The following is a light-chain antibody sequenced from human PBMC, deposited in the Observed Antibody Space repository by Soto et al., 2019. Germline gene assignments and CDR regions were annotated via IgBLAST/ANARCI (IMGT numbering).Light chain of an antibody. CDR2: TAS. CDR3: QQYSSYPRT. V-gene: IGKV1D-16*01. CDR1: QGISTF. Sequence: DIHLTQSPSSLSASVGDRVTISCRASQGISTFLAWYQQKPGKAPKSLIKTASTLQSGVPSRFSGSGSDTDFILTIRSLQPEDFATYYCQQYSSYPRTFGQGKRLDLK. J-gene: IGKJ5*01.